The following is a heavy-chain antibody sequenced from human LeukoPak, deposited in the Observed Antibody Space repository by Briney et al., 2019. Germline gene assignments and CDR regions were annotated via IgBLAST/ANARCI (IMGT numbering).Heavy chain of an antibody. CDR2: IYYSGST. V-gene: IGHV4-59*01. D-gene: IGHD6-13*01. CDR1: GGSISSYY. Sequence: PSETLSLTCSVSGGSISSYYWSWIRQPPGKQLEWIGYIYYSGSTNYNPSLKSRVTISVDTSKNQFSLKLSPVTAADTAVYYCARGGQYSSSWYSSFDYWGQGTLVTVPS. CDR3: ARGGQYSSSWYSSFDY. J-gene: IGHJ4*02.